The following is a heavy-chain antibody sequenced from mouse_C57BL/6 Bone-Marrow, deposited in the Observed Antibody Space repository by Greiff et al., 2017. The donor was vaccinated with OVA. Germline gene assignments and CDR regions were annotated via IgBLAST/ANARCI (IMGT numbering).Heavy chain of an antibody. V-gene: IGHV1-64*01. CDR2: IHPNSGST. CDR1: GYTFTSYW. D-gene: IGHD1-1*01. J-gene: IGHJ1*03. CDR3: ARGYFGSSYSYWYFDV. Sequence: QVQLKQPGAELVKPGASVKLSCKASGYTFTSYWMHWVKQRPGQGLEWIGMIHPNSGSTNYNEKFKSKATLTVDKSSSTAYMQLSSLTSEDSAVYYCARGYFGSSYSYWYFDVWGTGTTVTVSS.